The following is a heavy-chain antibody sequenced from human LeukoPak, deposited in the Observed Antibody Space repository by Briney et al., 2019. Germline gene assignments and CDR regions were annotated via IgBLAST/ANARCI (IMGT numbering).Heavy chain of an antibody. CDR1: GFTFSDYY. CDR3: ARGFYYDTSGPWAFDI. D-gene: IGHD3-22*01. V-gene: IGHV3-11*05. J-gene: IGHJ3*02. Sequence: GGSLRLSCAASGFTFSDYYMSWIRQAPGKGLEWVSYISSSSRYTNYADSVKGRFTISRDNAKNSLYLQMNSLRAEDTAVYYCARGFYYDTSGPWAFDIWGQGTMVTVSS. CDR2: ISSSSRYT.